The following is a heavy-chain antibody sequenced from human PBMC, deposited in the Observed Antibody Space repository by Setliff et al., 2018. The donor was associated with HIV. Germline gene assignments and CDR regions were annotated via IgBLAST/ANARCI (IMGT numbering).Heavy chain of an antibody. Sequence: PSETLSLTCTVSGSLTSYYWSWIRQSPGKGLEWIGYIYYSGPTNYNPSLKSRVTISVDASRNQFYLKLSSVTAADTAVYYCARLHYDSRGYYHPYWGQGALVTVSS. V-gene: IGHV4-59*01. CDR2: IYYSGPT. J-gene: IGHJ4*02. CDR1: GSLTSYY. CDR3: ARLHYDSRGYYHPY. D-gene: IGHD3-22*01.